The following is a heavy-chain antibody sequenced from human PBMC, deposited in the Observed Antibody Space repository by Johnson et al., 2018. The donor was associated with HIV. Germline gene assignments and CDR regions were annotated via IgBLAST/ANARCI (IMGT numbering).Heavy chain of an antibody. J-gene: IGHJ3*02. CDR2: NNSGGST. CDR3: AREVYRAFDI. V-gene: IGHV3-66*02. D-gene: IGHD2/OR15-2a*01. CDR1: GISVSGYY. Sequence: VQLVESGGGLVQPGGSLRLSCAASGISVSGYYMSWVRQAPGKGLEWVSTINNSGGSTYYADFVKGRFTISRDNSKNTLYLQMNSLRAEDTAVYYCAREVYRAFDIWGQGTTVTVSS.